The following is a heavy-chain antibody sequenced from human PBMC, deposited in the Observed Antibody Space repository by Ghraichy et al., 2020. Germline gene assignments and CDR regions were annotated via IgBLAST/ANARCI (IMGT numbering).Heavy chain of an antibody. CDR3: ARHDKQQLVLDY. Sequence: SETLSLTCTVSGGSISSYYWSWIRQPPGKGLEWIGYIYTSGSTNYNPSLKSRVTISVDTSKNQFSLKLSSVTAADTAVYYCARHDKQQLVLDYWGQGTLVTVSS. V-gene: IGHV4-4*09. J-gene: IGHJ4*02. CDR1: GGSISSYY. CDR2: IYTSGST. D-gene: IGHD6-13*01.